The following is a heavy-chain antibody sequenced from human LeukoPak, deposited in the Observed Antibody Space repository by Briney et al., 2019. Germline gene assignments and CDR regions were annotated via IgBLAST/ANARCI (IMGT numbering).Heavy chain of an antibody. Sequence: SETLSLTCTVSGGSISSYYRSWIRQPPGKGLEWIGYIYYSGSTNYNPSLKSRVTISVDTSKNQFSLKLSSVTAADTAVYYCARGGQTFRFGVGFRPFDYWGQGTLVTVSS. V-gene: IGHV4-59*01. CDR3: ARGGQTFRFGVGFRPFDY. D-gene: IGHD3-3*01. J-gene: IGHJ4*02. CDR2: IYYSGST. CDR1: GGSISSYY.